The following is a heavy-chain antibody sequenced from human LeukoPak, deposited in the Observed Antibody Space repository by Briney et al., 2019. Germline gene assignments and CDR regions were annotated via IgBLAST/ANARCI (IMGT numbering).Heavy chain of an antibody. J-gene: IGHJ6*02. V-gene: IGHV3-11*01. CDR3: ARPRRPADYYYGMDV. D-gene: IGHD6-19*01. CDR2: TTNSGSTT. CDR1: GFTFSDYY. Sequence: GGSLRLSCAASGFTFSDYYMSWISQAPGKGLEWVSDTTNSGSTTYYADSVRGRFTISRDNAKNSLYLQLNSLRAEDTAVYYCARPRRPADYYYGMDVWGQGTTVTVSS.